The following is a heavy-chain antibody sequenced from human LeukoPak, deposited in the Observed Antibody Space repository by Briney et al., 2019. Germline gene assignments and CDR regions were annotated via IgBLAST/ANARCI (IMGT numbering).Heavy chain of an antibody. CDR1: GFTLSTYG. Sequence: GGSLRLSCAASGFTLSTYGMHWVRQAPGKGLEWVTFIHYDGSNKYYADSVKGRFTISRDNSKNTLYLQMNSLRAEDTAVYYCAKVGIGDSVSRDYYYMDVWGKGTTVTISS. J-gene: IGHJ6*03. CDR2: IHYDGSNK. D-gene: IGHD3-10*01. V-gene: IGHV3-30*02. CDR3: AKVGIGDSVSRDYYYMDV.